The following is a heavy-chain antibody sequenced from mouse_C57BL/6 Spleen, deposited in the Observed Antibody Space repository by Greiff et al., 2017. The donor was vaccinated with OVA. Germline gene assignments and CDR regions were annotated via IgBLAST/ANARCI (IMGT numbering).Heavy chain of an antibody. CDR3: ARLGYYFGD. CDR2: ISSGGSYT. Sequence: EVKLMESGGDLVKPGGSLKLSCAASGFTFSSYGMSWVRQTPAKRLEWVANISSGGSYTYYPDSVKGRFTISRDNAKNTLYLQMSSLKSEDTAMYYCARLGYYFGDWGQGTTLTVSS. V-gene: IGHV5-6*01. CDR1: GFTFSSYG. J-gene: IGHJ2*01.